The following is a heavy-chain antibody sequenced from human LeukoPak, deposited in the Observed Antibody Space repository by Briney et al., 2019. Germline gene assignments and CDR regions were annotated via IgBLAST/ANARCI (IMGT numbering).Heavy chain of an antibody. Sequence: SETLSLTCAVSGGSISSSNWWSWVRQPPGKGLEWIGEIYHSGSTNYNPSLKSRVTISVDKSKNQFSLKLSSATAADTAVYYCARDYGDYNYFDYWGQGTLVTVSS. J-gene: IGHJ4*02. CDR1: GGSISSSNW. D-gene: IGHD4-17*01. CDR2: IYHSGST. CDR3: ARDYGDYNYFDY. V-gene: IGHV4-4*02.